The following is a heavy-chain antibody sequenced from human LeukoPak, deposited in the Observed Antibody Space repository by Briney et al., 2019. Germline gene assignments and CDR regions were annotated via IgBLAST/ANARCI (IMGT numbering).Heavy chain of an antibody. D-gene: IGHD3-10*01. J-gene: IGHJ6*03. CDR3: ARTDYYYGSGSYGDYYYYMDV. CDR2: ISGYNGNT. CDR1: GYTFTTYN. Sequence: ASVKVSCKASGYTFTTYNINWVRQAPGQGLEWMGWISGYNGNTNYAQKLQGRVTMTTDTSTSTAYMELRSLKSDDTAVYYCARTDYYYGSGSYGDYYYYMDVWGKGTTVTISS. V-gene: IGHV1-18*01.